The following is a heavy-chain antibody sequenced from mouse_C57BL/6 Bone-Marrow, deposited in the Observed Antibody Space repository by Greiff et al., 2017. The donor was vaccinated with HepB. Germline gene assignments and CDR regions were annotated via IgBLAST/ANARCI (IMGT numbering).Heavy chain of an antibody. D-gene: IGHD2-5*01. Sequence: VQLKESGPGLVQPSQSLSITCTVSGFSLTSYGVHWVRQSPGKGLEWLGVIWSGGSTDYNAAFISRLSISKDNSKSQVFFKMTSLQADDTAIYYCASFYSNYIRDAMDYWGQGTSVTVSS. V-gene: IGHV2-2*01. CDR3: ASFYSNYIRDAMDY. J-gene: IGHJ4*01. CDR2: IWSGGST. CDR1: GFSLTSYG.